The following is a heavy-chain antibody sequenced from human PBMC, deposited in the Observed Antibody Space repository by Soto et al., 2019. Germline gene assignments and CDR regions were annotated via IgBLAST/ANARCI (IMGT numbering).Heavy chain of an antibody. CDR1: GYSFASYW. CDR2: IYPGDSDT. CDR3: ARPQLKTVAGTAAVDY. V-gene: IGHV5-51*01. J-gene: IGHJ4*02. Sequence: GESLKISCKGSGYSFASYWIGWERQMPGKGLEWMGIIYPGDSDTRYSPSFQGQVTISADKSISTAYLQWSSLKASDTAMYYCARPQLKTVAGTAAVDYWGQGTLVTVS. D-gene: IGHD6-19*01.